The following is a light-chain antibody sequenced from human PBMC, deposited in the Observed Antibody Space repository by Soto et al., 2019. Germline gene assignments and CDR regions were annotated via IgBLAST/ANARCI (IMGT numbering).Light chain of an antibody. CDR2: DNN. J-gene: IGLJ2*01. CDR3: ATWDNSLDVVV. Sequence: QSVLTQPPSVSAAPGQKVTISCSGSSSNIGNEYVSWYQQLPGTAPKLLIYDNNKRPSGIPDRFSGSKSGTSATLGITGLQTGDEADYYCATWDNSLDVVVCGGGTKLTVL. CDR1: SSNIGNEY. V-gene: IGLV1-51*01.